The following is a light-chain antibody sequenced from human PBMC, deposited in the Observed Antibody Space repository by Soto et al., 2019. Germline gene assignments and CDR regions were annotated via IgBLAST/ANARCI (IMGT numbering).Light chain of an antibody. Sequence: DVQMTQSPSSLSAFVGDRVTISCRASQGIAPYLAWFQQKPGKVPKLLIYATSTLQSGVPSGFSGSGSGTDFTLTINSLQPEDVGTYYCQMYNSAPLTFGGGTKVEIK. V-gene: IGKV1-27*01. CDR3: QMYNSAPLT. CDR1: QGIAPY. J-gene: IGKJ4*01. CDR2: ATS.